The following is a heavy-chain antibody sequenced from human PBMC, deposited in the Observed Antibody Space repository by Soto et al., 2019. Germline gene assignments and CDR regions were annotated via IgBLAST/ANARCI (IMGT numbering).Heavy chain of an antibody. V-gene: IGHV1-69*01. D-gene: IGHD3-22*01. CDR1: GSLFSSYA. CDR3: ARGGSGYVWFNEF. CDR2: IIPVFSTA. J-gene: IGHJ4*02. Sequence: QEQLVQSGAEVKKPGSSVKVSCKASGSLFSSYAISWVRQAPGQGLEWMGGIIPVFSTAYYAQKFQGRVTITADESTNTAYMELSSLRSEDTVMYYCARGGSGYVWFNEFWGQGSLVTVSS.